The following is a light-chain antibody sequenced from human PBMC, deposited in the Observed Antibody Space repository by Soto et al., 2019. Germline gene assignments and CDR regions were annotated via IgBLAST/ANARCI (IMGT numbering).Light chain of an antibody. CDR2: EGS. Sequence: QSVLTQPASVSGSPGQSITISCTGTSSDVGSYNLVSWYQQHPGKAPKLMIYEGSKRPSGVSNRFSGSKSGNTASLAISGLQSEDEADYYCSTWDDRLTGWVFGGGTKLTVL. CDR3: STWDDRLTGWV. CDR1: SSDVGSYNL. J-gene: IGLJ3*02. V-gene: IGLV2-14*02.